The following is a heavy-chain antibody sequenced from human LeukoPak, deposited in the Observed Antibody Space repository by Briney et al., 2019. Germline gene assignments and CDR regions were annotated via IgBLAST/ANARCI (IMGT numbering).Heavy chain of an antibody. CDR3: ARVRINHGWFDP. CDR1: GFTFSSYE. J-gene: IGHJ5*02. D-gene: IGHD1-14*01. CDR2: ISSSGSTI. V-gene: IGHV3-48*03. Sequence: GGSLRLSCAASGFTFSSYEMNWVRQAPGKGLEWVSYISSSGSTIYYADSVKGRFTISRDNAKNSLYLQMNSLRAEDTAVYYCARVRINHGWFDPWGQGTLVTVSS.